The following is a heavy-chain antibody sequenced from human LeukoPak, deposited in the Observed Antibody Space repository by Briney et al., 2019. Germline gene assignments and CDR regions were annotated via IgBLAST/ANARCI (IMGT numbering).Heavy chain of an antibody. V-gene: IGHV1-18*01. J-gene: IGHJ3*01. Sequence: GASVKVSCKSSGYTFTNYGITWVRQAPGQGLEWMGWISAYNGNTNYAQKIQGRVTMTRDTSTTTAYMELRSLRSDDTAFYYCARSSRPFGELYDAFDFWGQGTMVTVSS. CDR2: ISAYNGNT. D-gene: IGHD3-10*01. CDR3: ARSSRPFGELYDAFDF. CDR1: GYTFTNYG.